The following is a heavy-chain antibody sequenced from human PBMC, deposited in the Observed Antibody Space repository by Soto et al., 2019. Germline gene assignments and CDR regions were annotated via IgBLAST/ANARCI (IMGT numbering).Heavy chain of an antibody. J-gene: IGHJ6*02. CDR3: ARGIVGSSWYMTEYYYYGMDV. D-gene: IGHD6-13*01. CDR1: GFSLSTSGMC. Sequence: SGPTLVNPTQTLTLTCTFSGFSLSTSGMCVSWIRQPPGKALEWLALIDWDDDKYYSTSLKTRLTISKDTSKNQVVLTMTNMDPVDTATYYCARGIVGSSWYMTEYYYYGMDVWGQGTTVTVSS. CDR2: IDWDDDK. V-gene: IGHV2-70*01.